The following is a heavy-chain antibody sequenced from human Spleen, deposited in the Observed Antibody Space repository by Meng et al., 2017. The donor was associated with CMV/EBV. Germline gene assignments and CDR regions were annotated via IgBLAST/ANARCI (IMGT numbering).Heavy chain of an antibody. CDR1: GGSFSGYY. CDR2: INQSGNT. J-gene: IGHJ3*02. D-gene: IGHD3-16*01. V-gene: IGHV4-34*01. Sequence: SETLSLTCALYGGSFSGYYWSWIRQPPGKGLEWIGEINQSGNTNYNPALKSRVTISLDTSNNQFSLKLSSVTAADTAIYYCASAPGGKTLDAFDMWGQGTMVTVSS. CDR3: ASAPGGKTLDAFDM.